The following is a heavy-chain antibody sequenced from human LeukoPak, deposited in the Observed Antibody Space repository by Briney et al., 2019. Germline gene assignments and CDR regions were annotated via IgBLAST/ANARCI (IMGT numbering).Heavy chain of an antibody. D-gene: IGHD3-3*01. CDR1: GFTFSDYY. CDR3: ARDAPPNPYDFWSGYYGDYFDY. J-gene: IGHJ4*02. Sequence: GGSLRLSCAASGFTFSDYYMSWIRQAPGKGLEWVANIKQDGSEKYYVDSVKGRFTISRDNAKNSLYLQMNSLRAEDTAVYYCARDAPPNPYDFWSGYYGDYFDYWGQGTLVTVSS. CDR2: IKQDGSEK. V-gene: IGHV3-7*01.